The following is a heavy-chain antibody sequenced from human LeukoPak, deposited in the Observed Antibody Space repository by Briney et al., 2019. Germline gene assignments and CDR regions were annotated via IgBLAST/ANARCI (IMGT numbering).Heavy chain of an antibody. J-gene: IGHJ4*02. Sequence: GGSLRLSCAASGFTFSSSAMSWVRQAPGKGLEWVAVISYDGSNKYYADSVKGRFTISRDNSKYTLYLQMNSLRAEDTAVYYCAKDLGATPYYFDYWGQGTLVTVSS. CDR3: AKDLGATPYYFDY. D-gene: IGHD1-26*01. CDR2: ISYDGSNK. CDR1: GFTFSSSA. V-gene: IGHV3-30*18.